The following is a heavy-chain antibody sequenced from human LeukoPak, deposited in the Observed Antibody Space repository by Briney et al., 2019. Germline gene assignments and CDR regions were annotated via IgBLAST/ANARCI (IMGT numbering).Heavy chain of an antibody. CDR3: VRGGILKLRYFDWSVIGTNYYYMDV. V-gene: IGHV1-18*01. J-gene: IGHJ6*03. Sequence: ASVKVSCKGSGYTFSSYGISWVRQAPGRGLEWMGWISGYNGNTKYAKKFQGRVTMTTDTSTSTAYMELRSLRSDATAVYYCVRGGILKLRYFDWSVIGTNYYYMDVWGKGTTVTISS. D-gene: IGHD3-9*01. CDR1: GYTFSSYG. CDR2: ISGYNGNT.